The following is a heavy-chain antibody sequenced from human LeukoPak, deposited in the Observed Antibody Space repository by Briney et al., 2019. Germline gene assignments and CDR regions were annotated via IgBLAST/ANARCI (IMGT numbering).Heavy chain of an antibody. J-gene: IGHJ3*02. V-gene: IGHV4-30-4*01. CDR2: IYYSGST. CDR3: ATSSNQMATTPVAFDI. CDR1: GGSISSGDYY. D-gene: IGHD5-24*01. Sequence: SQTLSLTCTVSGGSISSGDYYWSWIRQPPGKGLEWIGYIYYSGSTYYNPSLKSRVTISVDTSKNQFSLKLSSVTAADTAVYYCATSSNQMATTPVAFDIWGQGTMVTVSS.